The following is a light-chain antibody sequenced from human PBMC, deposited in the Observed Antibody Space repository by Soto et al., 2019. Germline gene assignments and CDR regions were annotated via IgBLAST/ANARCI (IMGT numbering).Light chain of an antibody. CDR2: AAS. CDR1: QGISSY. V-gene: IGKV1-8*01. J-gene: IGKJ1*01. Sequence: AIRMTQSPSSLSASTGDRVTITCRASQGISSYLAWYQQKPGKAPKLLIYAASTLQSGVPSRFSGSGSGTDFTITISCLQSEDFATYYCQQYYSYPRGFGQGTKVEIK. CDR3: QQYYSYPRG.